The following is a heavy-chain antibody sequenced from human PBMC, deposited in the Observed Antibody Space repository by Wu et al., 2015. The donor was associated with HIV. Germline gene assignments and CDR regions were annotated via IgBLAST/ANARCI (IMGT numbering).Heavy chain of an antibody. J-gene: IGHJ6*01. D-gene: IGHD6-13*01. CDR3: ARDDQNKWSSSVVLFVDIGPGVTGM. CDR1: GYTFTSYD. CDR2: MNPNSGNT. V-gene: IGHV1-8*01. Sequence: QVQLVQSGAEVKKPGASVKVSCKASGYTFTSYDINWVRQATGQGLEWMGWMNPNSGNTGYAQKFQGRVTITADESTSTAYMELSSLRSEDTAVYYCARDDQNKWSSSVVLFVDIGPGVTGM.